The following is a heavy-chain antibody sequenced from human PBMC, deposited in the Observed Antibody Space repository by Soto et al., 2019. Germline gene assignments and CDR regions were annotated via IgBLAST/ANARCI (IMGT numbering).Heavy chain of an antibody. CDR2: ITVSGGDT. J-gene: IGHJ4*02. CDR3: AKGSASTRPYYFDS. D-gene: IGHD6-6*01. CDR1: GFSFSSYV. Sequence: GESLKISCEGSGFSFSSYVMSWVRQSPGKGLEWVSAITVSGGDTYYADSVKGRFTISRDNSKNTLYLQMNSLRAEDTALYHCAKGSASTRPYYFDSWGQGTLVTVSS. V-gene: IGHV3-23*01.